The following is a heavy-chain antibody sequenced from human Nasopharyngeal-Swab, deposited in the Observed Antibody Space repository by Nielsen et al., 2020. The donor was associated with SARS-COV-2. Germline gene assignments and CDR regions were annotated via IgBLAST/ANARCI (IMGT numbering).Heavy chain of an antibody. Sequence: SETLSLTCTVSGGSISSYYWSWIRQPAGKGLEWIGRIYTSGSTNYNPSLKSRVTMSVDTSKNQFSLKPSSVTAADTAVYYCAGDQSDSSGYYYVNYYYYGMDVWGQGTTVTVSS. J-gene: IGHJ6*02. CDR3: AGDQSDSSGYYYVNYYYYGMDV. CDR1: GGSISSYY. V-gene: IGHV4-4*07. CDR2: IYTSGST. D-gene: IGHD3-22*01.